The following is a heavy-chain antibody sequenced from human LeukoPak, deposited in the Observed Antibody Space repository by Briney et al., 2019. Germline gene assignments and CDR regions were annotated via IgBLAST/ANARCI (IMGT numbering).Heavy chain of an antibody. D-gene: IGHD3-22*01. V-gene: IGHV3-48*01. CDR3: AKDILYYYDSSGHPGYFDQ. Sequence: QPGGSLRLSCAASGFTFSNYSMNWVRQAPGKRLEWLSYISSSSSMTYYADSVKGRFTISRDNSKNTLFLQMDSLRVEDTATYYCAKDILYYYDSSGHPGYFDQWGQGTLVTVSS. CDR2: ISSSSSMT. J-gene: IGHJ4*02. CDR1: GFTFSNYS.